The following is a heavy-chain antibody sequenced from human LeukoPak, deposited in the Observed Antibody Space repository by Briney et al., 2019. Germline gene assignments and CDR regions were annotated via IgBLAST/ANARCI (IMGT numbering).Heavy chain of an antibody. J-gene: IGHJ1*01. V-gene: IGHV3-23*01. CDR2: IGGSGGST. Sequence: GGSLRLSCAASGFTFSSYAMSWVRQAPGKGLEWVSAIGGSGGSTYYADSVEGRFTISRDNSKNTLYLQMNSLRAEDTAVYYCANSMVRGVTQYFQHWGQGTLVTVSS. CDR1: GFTFSSYA. D-gene: IGHD3-10*01. CDR3: ANSMVRGVTQYFQH.